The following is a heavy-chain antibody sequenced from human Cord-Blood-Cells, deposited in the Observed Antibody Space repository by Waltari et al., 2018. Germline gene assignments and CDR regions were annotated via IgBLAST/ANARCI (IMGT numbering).Heavy chain of an antibody. CDR3: ARLLYGSGSYYFDY. J-gene: IGHJ4*02. Sequence: QVQLQQWGAGLLKPSETLSLTCAVYGGSFSGYYWSWIRQPPGKGLEWIGEINHSGGTNYNPSLKSRVTISVDTSKNQFSLKLSSVTAADTAVYYCARLLYGSGSYYFDYWGQGTLVTVSS. D-gene: IGHD3-10*01. CDR1: GGSFSGYY. V-gene: IGHV4-34*01. CDR2: INHSGGT.